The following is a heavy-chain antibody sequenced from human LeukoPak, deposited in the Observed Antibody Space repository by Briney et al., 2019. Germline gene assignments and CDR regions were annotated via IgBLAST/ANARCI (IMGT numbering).Heavy chain of an antibody. D-gene: IGHD6-13*01. CDR1: GGSFSGYY. V-gene: IGHV4-34*01. CDR3: ARDPYGQLDWFDP. Sequence: SDTLSLTCAVYGGSFSGYYWSGIRQPPGKGLEWIGEINHSGSTNYNPSLKSRVTMSVDTSKNQFSLKLSSVTAADTAVYYCARDPYGQLDWFDPWGQGTLVTVSS. J-gene: IGHJ5*02. CDR2: INHSGST.